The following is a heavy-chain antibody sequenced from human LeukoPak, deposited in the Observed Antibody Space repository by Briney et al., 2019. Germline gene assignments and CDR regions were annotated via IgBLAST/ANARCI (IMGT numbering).Heavy chain of an antibody. D-gene: IGHD6-13*01. CDR1: RFIFSSYE. J-gene: IGHJ6*02. CDR2: ISSSGSTI. Sequence: GGSLRLSCAASRFIFSSYEMNWLRQAPGKGLEWVSYISSSGSTIYYADSVKGRFTISRDNAKNSLYLQMNSLRAEDTAVYYCARETIAAASGMDVWGQGTTVTVSS. V-gene: IGHV3-48*03. CDR3: ARETIAAASGMDV.